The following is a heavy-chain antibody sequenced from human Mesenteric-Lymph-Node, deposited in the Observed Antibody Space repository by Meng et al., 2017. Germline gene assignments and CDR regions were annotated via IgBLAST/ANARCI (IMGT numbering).Heavy chain of an antibody. CDR3: ARVGGDAFNI. D-gene: IGHD1-26*01. V-gene: IGHV6-1*01. Sequence: VLLQQSGPGLGQPLQTLSLTCATCGDSVSSNSAAWNWIRQSPSGGLEWLGRTYYRSKWYNDYAVSVKSRITINPDTSKNQFSLQLNSVTPEDTAVYYCARVGGDAFNIWGQGTMVTVSS. CDR1: GDSVSSNSAA. J-gene: IGHJ3*02. CDR2: TYYRSKWYN.